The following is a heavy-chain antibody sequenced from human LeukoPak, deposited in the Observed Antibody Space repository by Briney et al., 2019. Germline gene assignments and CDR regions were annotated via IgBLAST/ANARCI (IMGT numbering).Heavy chain of an antibody. Sequence: SETLSLTCTVSDGSIKTNYWWTWVRQPPGKGLEWIGETWHSGSSTNYNPSLKSRVTISVDKPKSQFSLKLTSVTAADTAIYYCARGNEYTWWQWSQGTLVTVSS. CDR1: DGSIKTNYW. D-gene: IGHD2-15*01. CDR3: ARGNEYTWWQ. J-gene: IGHJ4*02. V-gene: IGHV4-4*02. CDR2: TWHSGSST.